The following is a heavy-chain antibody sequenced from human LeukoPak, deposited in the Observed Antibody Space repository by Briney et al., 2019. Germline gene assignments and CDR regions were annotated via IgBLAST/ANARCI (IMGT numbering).Heavy chain of an antibody. J-gene: IGHJ4*02. D-gene: IGHD3-10*01. CDR3: AREFYYYGSGSTIDY. CDR2: TYYRSKWYN. V-gene: IGHV6-1*01. Sequence: SQTLSLTCAISGDSVSSNSAAWNWIRQSPSRGLEWLGRTYYRSKWYNDYAVSVKSRITINPDTSKNQFSLQLNSVAPEDTAVYYCAREFYYYGSGSTIDYWGQGTLVTVSS. CDR1: GDSVSSNSAA.